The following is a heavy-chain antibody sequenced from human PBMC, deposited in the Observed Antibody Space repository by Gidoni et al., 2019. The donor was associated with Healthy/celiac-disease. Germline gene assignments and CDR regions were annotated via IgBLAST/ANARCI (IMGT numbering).Heavy chain of an antibody. V-gene: IGHV3-72*01. J-gene: IGHJ3*02. CDR1: RLPSGAHF. D-gene: IGHD4-17*01. Sequence: VRLFASGGGLVQPGASMSPSLAASRLPSGAHFMDWVREGPGQGLEWVGRTRNKANSYTTEYAASVKGRITISRDDSKNSLDLKMNSLKTEDTAVYYCASWSLVGDYGFNDAFDIWGQGTMVTVSS. CDR3: ASWSLVGDYGFNDAFDI. CDR2: TRNKANSYTT.